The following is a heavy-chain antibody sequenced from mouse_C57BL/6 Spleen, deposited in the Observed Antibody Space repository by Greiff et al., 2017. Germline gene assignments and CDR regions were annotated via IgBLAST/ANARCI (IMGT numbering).Heavy chain of an antibody. V-gene: IGHV1-18*01. CDR2: INPNNGGT. CDR3: ARGDYSKKGYAMDY. J-gene: IGHJ4*01. CDR1: GYTFTDYN. Sequence: EVQLQESGPELVKPGASVKIPCKASGYTFTDYNMDWVKQSHGKSLEWIGDINPNNGGTIYNQKFKGKATLTVDKSSSTAYMELRSLTSEDTAVYYCARGDYSKKGYAMDYWGQGTSVTVSS. D-gene: IGHD2-5*01.